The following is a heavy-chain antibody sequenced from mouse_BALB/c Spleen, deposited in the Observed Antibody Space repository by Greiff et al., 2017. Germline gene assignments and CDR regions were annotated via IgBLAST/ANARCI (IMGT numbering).Heavy chain of an antibody. CDR3: ARQNGYDGYYFDY. Sequence: EVQGVESGGGLVKPGGSLKLSCAASGFTFSSYAMSWVRQTPEKRLEWVASISSGGSTYYPDSVKGRFTISRDNAKNTLYLQMSSLKSEDTAMYYCARQNGYDGYYFDYWGQGTTLTVSS. J-gene: IGHJ2*01. D-gene: IGHD2-2*01. CDR1: GFTFSSYA. CDR2: ISSGGST. V-gene: IGHV5-6-5*01.